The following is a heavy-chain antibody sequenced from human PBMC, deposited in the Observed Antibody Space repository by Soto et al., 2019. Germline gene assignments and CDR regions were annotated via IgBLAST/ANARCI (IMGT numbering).Heavy chain of an antibody. CDR1: GGSFSDYC. J-gene: IGHJ4*02. V-gene: IGHV4-34*01. Sequence: QVQLQQWGAGLLKPSETLSLTCAVYGGSFSDYCWTWIRQPPGKALEWIGQINHSGSANYNPSLRSRVIISIGTPKNQFSLELTSVTAADTAVYYCARGLFSGDAYSGGWYYFDYWGQGTLVTVSS. CDR3: ARGLFSGDAYSGGWYYFDY. CDR2: INHSGSA. D-gene: IGHD3-10*01.